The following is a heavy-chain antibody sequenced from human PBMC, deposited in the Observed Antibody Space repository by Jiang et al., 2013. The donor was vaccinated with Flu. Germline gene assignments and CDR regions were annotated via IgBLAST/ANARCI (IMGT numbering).Heavy chain of an antibody. CDR1: GGSFSHYY. V-gene: IGHV4-34*01. J-gene: IGHJ4*02. Sequence: LLKPSETLSLTCPVYGGSFSHYYWTWIRQPPGKGLEWIGEISHSGNTDYNPSLKSRVTISVDTSKNQLSLKLSSVTAADTAVYFCARTTVLWSGYSGYFDLWGQGTLVTVSS. CDR2: ISHSGNT. D-gene: IGHD3-3*01. CDR3: ARTTVLWSGYSGYFDL.